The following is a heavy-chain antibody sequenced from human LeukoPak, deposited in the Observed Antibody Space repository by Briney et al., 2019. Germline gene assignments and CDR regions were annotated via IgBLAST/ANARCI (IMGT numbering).Heavy chain of an antibody. V-gene: IGHV1-18*01. Sequence: ASVKVSCKASGYTFTSYGISWVRQAPGQGLEWMGWISAYNGNTNYAQKLQGRVTMTTDTSTSTAYMELRSLRSDDTAVYYCARDLSEGDRSLYGTTSIDYWGQGTLVTVSS. J-gene: IGHJ4*02. CDR2: ISAYNGNT. CDR3: ARDLSEGDRSLYGTTSIDY. CDR1: GYTFTSYG. D-gene: IGHD1/OR15-1a*01.